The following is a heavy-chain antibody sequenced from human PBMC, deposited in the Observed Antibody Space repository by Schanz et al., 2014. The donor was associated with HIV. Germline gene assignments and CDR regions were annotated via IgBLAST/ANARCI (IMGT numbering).Heavy chain of an antibody. D-gene: IGHD3-10*01. CDR1: GFTFDDYA. V-gene: IGHV3-9*01. CDR3: VRETPSGVDYFDY. J-gene: IGHJ4*02. CDR2: ISWNSGSI. Sequence: EVQLVESGGGLVQPGRSLRLSCAASGFTFDDYAMHWVRQAPGKGLEWVSCISWNSGSIGYADSVKGRFTISRDNAKNSLYLQMNSLRAEDTAVYYCVRETPSGVDYFDYWGQGSLVTVSS.